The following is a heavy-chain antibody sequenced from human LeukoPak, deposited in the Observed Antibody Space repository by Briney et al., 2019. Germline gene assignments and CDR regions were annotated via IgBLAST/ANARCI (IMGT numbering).Heavy chain of an antibody. J-gene: IGHJ4*02. Sequence: PSETLSLTCAVSGGSITSYYLSWIRQPPGKGLEWIVYMLYSQSTRYNPALKSRVTMSMDTSKNQVSLKLRSVTAADTAVYYCATRYDSTWYQFWGRGTLVTVSS. V-gene: IGHV4-59*08. CDR1: GGSITSYY. CDR3: ATRYDSTWYQF. D-gene: IGHD6-13*01. CDR2: MLYSQST.